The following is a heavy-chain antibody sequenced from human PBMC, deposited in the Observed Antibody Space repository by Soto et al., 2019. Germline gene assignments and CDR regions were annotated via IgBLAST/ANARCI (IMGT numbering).Heavy chain of an antibody. D-gene: IGHD6-19*01. CDR2: IYHSGST. V-gene: IGHV4-4*02. Sequence: QVQLQESGPGLVKPSGTLSLTCAVSGGSISSSNWWSWVRQPPGKGLEWIGEIYHSGSTNYNPSLKSQVTISVDKSKNQFSLKLSSVTAADTAVYYCARDFSGWYFPVGWFDPWGQGTLVTVSS. CDR1: GGSISSSNW. J-gene: IGHJ5*02. CDR3: ARDFSGWYFPVGWFDP.